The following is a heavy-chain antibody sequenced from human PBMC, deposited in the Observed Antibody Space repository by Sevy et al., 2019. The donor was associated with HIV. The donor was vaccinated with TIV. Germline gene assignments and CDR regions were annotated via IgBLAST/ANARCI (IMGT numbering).Heavy chain of an antibody. CDR2: IIGGGFST. V-gene: IGHV3-23*01. Sequence: GGSLRLSCAASGFTFNSYAMSWVRQAPGKGLEWVSAIIGGGFSTYYADSVKGRFTISRDNSRNTLYLQMNSLRAEDTAVYYCAKEGGYYYDSSGYLFDYWGQGTLVTVSS. CDR3: AKEGGYYYDSSGYLFDY. J-gene: IGHJ4*02. D-gene: IGHD3-22*01. CDR1: GFTFNSYA.